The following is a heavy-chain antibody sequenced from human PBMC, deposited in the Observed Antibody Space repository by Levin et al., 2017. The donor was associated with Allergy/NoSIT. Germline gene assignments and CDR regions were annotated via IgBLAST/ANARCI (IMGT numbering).Heavy chain of an antibody. V-gene: IGHV3-66*01. J-gene: IGHJ4*02. CDR3: ARNVPLTANGY. CDR2: IYSGGTT. Sequence: GGSLRLSCAVSGFTVYNNYMSWVRQAPGKGLEWVSLIYSGGTTQYADSVKGRFTISRDSSKNTLYLQMNSLTPEDTAMYYCARNVPLTANGYWGQGTLVTVSS. CDR1: GFTVYNNY. D-gene: IGHD2-8*01.